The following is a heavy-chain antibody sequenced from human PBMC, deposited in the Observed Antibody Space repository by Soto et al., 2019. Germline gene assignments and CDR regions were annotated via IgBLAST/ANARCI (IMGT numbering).Heavy chain of an antibody. CDR2: INAGNGNT. CDR1: GYTFTSYA. J-gene: IGHJ4*02. V-gene: IGHV1-3*01. CDR3: ARGGGYCSGGSCYTLSTHFDY. D-gene: IGHD2-15*01. Sequence: GASVKVSCKASGYTFTSYAMHWVRQAPGQRLEWMGWINAGNGNTKYSQKFQGRVTITRDTSASTAYMELSSLRSEDTAVYYCARGGGYCSGGSCYTLSTHFDYWGQGTLVTVSS.